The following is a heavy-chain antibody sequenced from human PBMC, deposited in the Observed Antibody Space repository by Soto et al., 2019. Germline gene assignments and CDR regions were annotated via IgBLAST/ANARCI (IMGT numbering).Heavy chain of an antibody. CDR1: GFTFYTYW. CDR2: ISSSSSTI. J-gene: IGHJ6*04. Sequence: PGGSLRFSCGASGFTFYTYWMNWVRQAPGKGLEWVSYISSSSSTIYYADSVKGRFTISRDNSKNTLYLQMNSLRAEDTAVYYCARDIAAAGTSYYYYGMDVWGKGTMVTVSS. CDR3: ARDIAAAGTSYYYYGMDV. D-gene: IGHD6-13*01. V-gene: IGHV3-48*01.